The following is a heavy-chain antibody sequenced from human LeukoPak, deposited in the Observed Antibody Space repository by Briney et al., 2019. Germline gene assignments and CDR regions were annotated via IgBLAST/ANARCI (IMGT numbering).Heavy chain of an antibody. CDR1: GYTFTSYG. Sequence: GASVKVSCKASGYTFTSYGISWVRQAPGQGLEWMGWISAYNGNTNYAQKLQGRVTMTTDTSTSTAYMELRSLRSDDTAVYYCARDTYYDILTGYYRDAFDIWGQGRMVTVSS. CDR3: ARDTYYDILTGYYRDAFDI. D-gene: IGHD3-9*01. V-gene: IGHV1-18*01. J-gene: IGHJ3*02. CDR2: ISAYNGNT.